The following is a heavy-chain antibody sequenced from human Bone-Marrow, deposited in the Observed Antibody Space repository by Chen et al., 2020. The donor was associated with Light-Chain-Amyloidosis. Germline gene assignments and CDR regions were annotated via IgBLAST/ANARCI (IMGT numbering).Heavy chain of an antibody. Sequence: QVQLQESGPGLVRPSQNLSLTCTVSGVSISSAGYYWSWIRQHPGKGLEWIGHIFYSGSTYANPSLKSRVAISVDTSKNQFSLKVSSVTAADTSVYYCARADASYYYYGMDVWGQGTTVTVSS. CDR1: GVSISSAGYY. J-gene: IGHJ6*02. CDR3: ARADASYYYYGMDV. CDR2: IFYSGST. V-gene: IGHV4-31*03.